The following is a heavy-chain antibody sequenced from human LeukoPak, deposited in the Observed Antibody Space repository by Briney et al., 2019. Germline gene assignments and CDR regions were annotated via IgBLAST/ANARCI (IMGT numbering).Heavy chain of an antibody. J-gene: IGHJ4*02. CDR1: GFTFSSYN. V-gene: IGHV3-48*01. CDR3: ARDYVQDY. D-gene: IGHD3-16*01. CDR2: ISYSSSTI. Sequence: GGSLRLSCAASGFTFSSYNMNWVRQAPGKGLEWVSYISYSSSTIYYADSVKGRFTISRDNAKNSLYLQMNSLRAEDTAVYYCARDYVQDYWGQGTLVTVSS.